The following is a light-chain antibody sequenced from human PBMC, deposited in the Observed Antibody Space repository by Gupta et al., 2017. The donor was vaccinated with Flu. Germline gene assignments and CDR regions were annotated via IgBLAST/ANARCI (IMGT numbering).Light chain of an antibody. J-gene: IGKJ4*01. CDR1: QSLSSW. V-gene: IGKV1-5*03. Sequence: DIQMTPSPSTLSAYVGDRVTITCRASQSLSSWLAWYQQKPGKAPNLLIYKASNLESGVPSRFSGSGSGTEFTLTISSLQPDDFATYYCQQYDSYSLTFGGGTKVEI. CDR3: QQYDSYSLT. CDR2: KAS.